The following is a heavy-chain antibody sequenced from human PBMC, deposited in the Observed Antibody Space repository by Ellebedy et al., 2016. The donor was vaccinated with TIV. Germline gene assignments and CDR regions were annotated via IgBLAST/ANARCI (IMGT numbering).Heavy chain of an antibody. CDR3: AKRVTMVREVITYYHYAMDV. J-gene: IGHJ6*02. V-gene: IGHV3-23*01. Sequence: GESLKISCVGSGFTFSSYAMSWVRQAPGKGLDWVSSLSASGGGTYYADSVKGRFTISRDNSKNTLYLQMNSLRGEDTAVYYCAKRVTMVREVITYYHYAMDVWGQGTTVTVSS. CDR2: LSASGGGT. D-gene: IGHD3-10*01. CDR1: GFTFSSYA.